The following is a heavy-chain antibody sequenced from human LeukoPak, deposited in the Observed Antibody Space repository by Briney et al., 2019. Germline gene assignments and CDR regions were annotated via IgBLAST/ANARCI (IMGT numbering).Heavy chain of an antibody. J-gene: IGHJ4*02. Sequence: SETLSLTCAVYGVSFSGYYWSWLRQPPGKGLEWIGEINHSGSTNYNPSLKSRVTISVDTPKTQFSLKLSSVTAADTAVYYCASSSIAVAGSDYWGQGTLVAVSS. V-gene: IGHV4-34*01. CDR1: GVSFSGYY. CDR3: ASSSIAVAGSDY. D-gene: IGHD6-19*01. CDR2: INHSGST.